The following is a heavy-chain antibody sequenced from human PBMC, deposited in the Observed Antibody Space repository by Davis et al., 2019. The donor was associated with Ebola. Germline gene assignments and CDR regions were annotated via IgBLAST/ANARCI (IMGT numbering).Heavy chain of an antibody. CDR3: ASGTGSYALDY. CDR1: GGSISSSSYY. J-gene: IGHJ4*02. CDR2: IYYSGST. D-gene: IGHD1-14*01. Sequence: PSETLSLTCTVSGGSISSSSYYWGWIRQPPGKGLEWIGSIYYSGSTYYNPSLKSRVTISVDTSKNQFSLKLSSVTAADTAVYYCASGTGSYALDYWGQGTLVTVSS. V-gene: IGHV4-39*01.